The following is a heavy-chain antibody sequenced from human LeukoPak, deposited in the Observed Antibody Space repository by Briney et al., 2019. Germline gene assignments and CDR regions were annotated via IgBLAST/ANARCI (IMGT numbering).Heavy chain of an antibody. CDR3: ARDLWRYCSGGSCYFDY. J-gene: IGHJ4*02. D-gene: IGHD2-15*01. CDR2: ISAYNGNT. V-gene: IGHV1-18*01. CDR1: GYTFTSYG. Sequence: ASVKVSCKASGYTFTSYGISWVRQAPGQGLEWMGWISAYNGNTNYAQKLQGRVTMTTDTSTSTAYVELRSLRSDDTAVYYCARDLWRYCSGGSCYFDYWGQGTLVTVSS.